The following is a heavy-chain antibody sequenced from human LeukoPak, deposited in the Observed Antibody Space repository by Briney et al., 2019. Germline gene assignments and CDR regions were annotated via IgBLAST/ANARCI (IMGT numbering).Heavy chain of an antibody. D-gene: IGHD5-18*01. V-gene: IGHV3-11*05. CDR1: GFRFSDYY. CDR2: ISSGSSYT. Sequence: KPGGSLRLSCAASGFRFSDYYMSWIRQAPGKGLEWVSYISSGSSYTNYADSVKGRFTISRDNAKNSLYLQMNGLRAEDTAVYYCARAGTAMDVDYWGQGTLVTVSS. CDR3: ARAGTAMDVDY. J-gene: IGHJ4*02.